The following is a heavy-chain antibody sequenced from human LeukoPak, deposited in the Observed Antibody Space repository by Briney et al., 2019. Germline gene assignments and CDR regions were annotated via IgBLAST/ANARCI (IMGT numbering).Heavy chain of an antibody. CDR2: INTDGTVT. D-gene: IGHD6-19*01. Sequence: PGGSLRLSCAASGFTFSKYWMLSVRQAPGKGLESVSRINTDGTVTTYADSVKGRFTVSRDNADNTMFLQMNSVRDEDTAVYYCATKQWLAPPPDSWGQGTPVTVSS. CDR1: GFTFSKYW. V-gene: IGHV3-74*01. J-gene: IGHJ4*02. CDR3: ATKQWLAPPPDS.